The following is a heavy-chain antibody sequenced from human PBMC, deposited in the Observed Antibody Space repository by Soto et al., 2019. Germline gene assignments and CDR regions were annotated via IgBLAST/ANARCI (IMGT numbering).Heavy chain of an antibody. CDR3: AIRWVFVSYGMDV. CDR1: GGSFSGYY. CDR2: INHSGST. D-gene: IGHD3-3*01. Sequence: PSETLSLTCAVYGGSFSGYYWSWIRQPPGKGLEWIGEINHSGSTNYNPSLKSRVTISVDTSKNQFSLKLSSVTAADTAVYYCAIRWVFVSYGMDVWGQGTTVTVSS. J-gene: IGHJ6*02. V-gene: IGHV4-34*01.